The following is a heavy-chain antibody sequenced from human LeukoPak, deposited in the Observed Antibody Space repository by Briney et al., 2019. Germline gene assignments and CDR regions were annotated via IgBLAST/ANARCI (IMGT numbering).Heavy chain of an antibody. V-gene: IGHV3-30-3*01. J-gene: IGHJ4*02. D-gene: IGHD3-10*01. CDR2: SYDGSNK. Sequence: SYDGSNKYYADSVKGRFTISRDNSKNTLYLQMNSLRAEDTAVYYCARSITMVRGVIGYFDYWGQGTLVTVSS. CDR3: ARSITMVRGVIGYFDY.